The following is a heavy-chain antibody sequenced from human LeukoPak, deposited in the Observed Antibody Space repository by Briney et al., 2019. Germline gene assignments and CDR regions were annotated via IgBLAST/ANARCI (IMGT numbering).Heavy chain of an antibody. D-gene: IGHD3-10*01. CDR2: LFPSGGST. CDR3: VRELSGGYFDY. Sequence: ASVKVSCKASGYIFTTYYIHWVRQAPGQGLEWMGILFPSGGSTNYAQKFKGRVSMTRDTSTSTVFMGLSGLRSEDTAVYYCVRELSGGYFDYWGLGTLVTVSS. V-gene: IGHV1-46*01. CDR1: GYIFTTYY. J-gene: IGHJ4*02.